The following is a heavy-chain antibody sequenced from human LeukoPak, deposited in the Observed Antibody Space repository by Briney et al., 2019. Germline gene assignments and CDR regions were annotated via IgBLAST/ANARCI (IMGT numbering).Heavy chain of an antibody. CDR2: ISGDSDNR. CDR3: AIAYESGSFYRAFAY. D-gene: IGHD3-10*01. V-gene: IGHV3-43*02. Sequence: PGGSLRLSCAASGFNVAAYAMYWVRQLPGKSLEWVSLISGDSDNRYSAAPVKGRFTISRDNSKNSLYLQMNSLTTEDTALYYCAIAYESGSFYRAFAYWGQGALVTVSS. CDR1: GFNVAAYA. J-gene: IGHJ4*02.